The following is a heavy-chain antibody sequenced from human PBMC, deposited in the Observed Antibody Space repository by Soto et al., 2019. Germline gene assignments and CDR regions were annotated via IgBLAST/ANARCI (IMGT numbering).Heavy chain of an antibody. J-gene: IGHJ6*02. CDR3: ARRRDYGRMDV. CDR2: IYGDDNK. V-gene: IGHV2-5*02. CDR1: GFSLSTSAVG. D-gene: IGHD3-16*01. Sequence: QITLKESGPTLVKPTQTLTLTCTFSGFSLSTSAVGVGWIRQPPGKALEWLALIYGDDNKRYSPSLTSRLTITKDTSKNQVVFTMTNMDPVDTATYFCARRRDYGRMDVLGQGTTVTVSS.